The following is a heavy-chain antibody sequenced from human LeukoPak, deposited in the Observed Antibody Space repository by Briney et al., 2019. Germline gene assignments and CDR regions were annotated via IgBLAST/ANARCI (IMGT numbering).Heavy chain of an antibody. CDR2: IYRSGST. CDR3: ARANYAYGDY. J-gene: IGHJ4*02. V-gene: IGHV4-30-4*08. Sequence: SQTLSLTCSVSGASISSGDYFWSWIRQPPGQGLEWIGYIYRSGSTYYSPSLKSRVSISLDTSKNQFSLKLSSVTAADTAVYYCARANYAYGDYWGQGTLVTVSS. CDR1: GASISSGDYF. D-gene: IGHD2-2*01.